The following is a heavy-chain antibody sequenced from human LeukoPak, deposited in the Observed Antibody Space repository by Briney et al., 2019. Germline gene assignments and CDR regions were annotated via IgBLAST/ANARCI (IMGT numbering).Heavy chain of an antibody. CDR2: INPNSGGT. D-gene: IGHD3-10*01. J-gene: IGHJ4*02. CDR1: GYTFTGYY. Sequence: ASVKVSCKASGYTFTGYYMHWVRQAPGQGLEWMGWINPNSGGTNYAQKFQGRVTMTRDTSISTAYMELSRLRSEDTAVYYCARSMVRGVITPLFDYWGQGTLVTVSS. V-gene: IGHV1-2*02. CDR3: ARSMVRGVITPLFDY.